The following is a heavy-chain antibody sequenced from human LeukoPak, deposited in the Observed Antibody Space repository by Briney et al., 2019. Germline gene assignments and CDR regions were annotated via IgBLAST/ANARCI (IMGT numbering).Heavy chain of an antibody. CDR2: ISNDGSIT. CDR1: GFSFSSYG. V-gene: IGHV3-30*18. CDR3: AKSKSPYPMDYIFDF. D-gene: IGHD4-11*01. Sequence: QAGGSLRLSCAASGFSFSSYGMHWVRQAPGKGLEWVAAISNDGSITKYGDSVKGRFTISRDNSKDTLYVQMNSLRTDDAAVYYCAKSKSPYPMDYIFDFWGQGTLVTVSS. J-gene: IGHJ4*02.